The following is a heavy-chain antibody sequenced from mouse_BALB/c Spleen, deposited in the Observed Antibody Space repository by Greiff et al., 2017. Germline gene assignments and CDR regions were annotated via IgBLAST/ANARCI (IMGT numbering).Heavy chain of an antibody. CDR1: GYAFTNYL. J-gene: IGHJ2*01. D-gene: IGHD3-1*01. CDR3: ARFRFGTAEGYGLDY. V-gene: IGHV1-54*01. Sequence: QVQLQQSGAELVRPGTSVKVSCKASGYAFTNYLIEWVKQRPGQGLEWIGVINPGSGGTNYNEKFKGKATLTADKSSSTAYMQLSSLTSDDSAVYFCARFRFGTAEGYGLDYWGQGTTLTVSS. CDR2: INPGSGGT.